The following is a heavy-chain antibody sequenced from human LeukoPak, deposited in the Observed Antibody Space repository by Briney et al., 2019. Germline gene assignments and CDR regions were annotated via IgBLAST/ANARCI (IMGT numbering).Heavy chain of an antibody. J-gene: IGHJ4*02. D-gene: IGHD2-21*02. CDR3: AKSDGYGLIDY. V-gene: IGHV3-30*04. Sequence: GGSLRLSCAASGFTFSSYAMHWVRQAPGKGLEWVTLISFDGNNKYYADSVKGRFTISSDNSKNTLYLQMNSLRAEDTAVYYCAKSDGYGLIDYWGQGTLVTVSS. CDR1: GFTFSSYA. CDR2: ISFDGNNK.